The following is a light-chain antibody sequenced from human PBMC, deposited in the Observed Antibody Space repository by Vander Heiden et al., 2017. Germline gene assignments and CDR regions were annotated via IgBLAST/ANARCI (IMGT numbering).Light chain of an antibody. V-gene: IGKV4-1*01. CDR2: WAS. CDR1: QSVLYSHNNKNY. J-gene: IGKJ4*01. CDR3: QQYYSTPLT. Sequence: DIRMTQSPSSLAASLGERATITCKSSQSVLYSHNNKNYLAWYQQKPGKPPKLLIYWASTRESGVPDRFSGSGSGTDFTLTISSLQAEDVAVYYCQQYYSTPLTFGGGTKVEIK.